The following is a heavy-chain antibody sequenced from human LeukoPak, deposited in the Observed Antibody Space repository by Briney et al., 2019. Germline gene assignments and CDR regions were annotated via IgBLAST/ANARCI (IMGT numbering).Heavy chain of an antibody. CDR1: GYSFTNYW. D-gene: IGHD4-23*01. CDR2: IYPGDSAT. CDR3: ARLTLMTTMITPYDY. J-gene: IGHJ4*02. V-gene: IGHV5-51*01. Sequence: GESLKISCKGFGYSFTNYWIAWVRQMPGKGLEWMGIIYPGDSATRYSPSFQGQVTISADKSISTAYLQWSSLKASDTAMYYCARLTLMTTMITPYDYWGQGTLVTVSS.